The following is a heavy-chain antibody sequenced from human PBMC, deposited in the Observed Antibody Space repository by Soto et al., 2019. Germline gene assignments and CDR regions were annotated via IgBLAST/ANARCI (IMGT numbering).Heavy chain of an antibody. D-gene: IGHD3-16*01. CDR3: ARQAGAFGYYMDV. CDR2: IYYTGTT. CDR1: GGSISTSYYY. Sequence: QLQLQESGPGLVKPSETLSLTCTVSGGSISTSYYYWGWIRQSPGKGLEWIGAIYYTGTTYYNPPLPSRATISVDTSKNQFSLKMSSVTAADTAVYFCARQAGAFGYYMDVWGKGPTVTVSS. V-gene: IGHV4-39*01. J-gene: IGHJ6*03.